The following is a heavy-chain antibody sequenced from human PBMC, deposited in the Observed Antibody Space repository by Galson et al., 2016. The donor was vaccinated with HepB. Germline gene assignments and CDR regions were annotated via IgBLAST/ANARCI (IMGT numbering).Heavy chain of an antibody. CDR2: ISGDRANA. CDR3: AKDHGGYSGFDY. J-gene: IGHJ4*02. D-gene: IGHD4-23*01. V-gene: IGHV3-43*02. CDR1: GSTFSSYV. Sequence: SLRLSCAASGSTFSSYVMNWVRQAPGKGLEWVSAISGDRANAYYADSVKGRFTISRDNRKNSLYLQMNSLRTEDTALDYCAKDHGGYSGFDYWGQGTLVTVSS.